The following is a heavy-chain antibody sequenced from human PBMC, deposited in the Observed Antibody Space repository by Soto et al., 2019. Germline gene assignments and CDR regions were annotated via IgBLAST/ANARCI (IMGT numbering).Heavy chain of an antibody. Sequence: QVQLVQSGAEVKKPGASVKVSCKASGYTFTSYDINWVRQATGQGLEWMGWMNPNSGNTGYAQKFQGRVTMTRNTSISTAYMELSNLRSEETAGYYCTIEKTSYGMEVWGQGTTVTVSS. V-gene: IGHV1-8*01. CDR3: TIEKTSYGMEV. J-gene: IGHJ6*02. CDR2: MNPNSGNT. CDR1: GYTFTSYD.